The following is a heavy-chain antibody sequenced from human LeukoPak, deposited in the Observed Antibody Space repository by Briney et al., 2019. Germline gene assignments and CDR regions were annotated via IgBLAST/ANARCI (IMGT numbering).Heavy chain of an antibody. CDR2: ISSSSSYI. Sequence: PGGSLRLSCAASGFTFSSYSMNWVRQAPGKGLEWVSSISSSSSYIYYADSVKGRFTISRDNAKNSLYLQMNSLRAEDTAVYYCARDAFYYYGSGSYSDWGQGTLVTVSS. J-gene: IGHJ4*02. V-gene: IGHV3-21*01. CDR1: GFTFSSYS. CDR3: ARDAFYYYGSGSYSD. D-gene: IGHD3-10*01.